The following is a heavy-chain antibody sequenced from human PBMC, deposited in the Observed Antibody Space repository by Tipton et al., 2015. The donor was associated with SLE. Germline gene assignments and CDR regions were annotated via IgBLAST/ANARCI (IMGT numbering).Heavy chain of an antibody. D-gene: IGHD4-17*01. Sequence: TLSLTCTVSGGSISSYYWSWIRQPPGKGLEWIAYIYYSGSTNYNPSLKSRVTISVDTSKNQFSLKLSSVTAADTAVYYCARGILSHDYGDYVPYYFDYWGQGTLVTVSS. J-gene: IGHJ4*02. V-gene: IGHV4-59*01. CDR2: IYYSGST. CDR1: GGSISSYY. CDR3: ARGILSHDYGDYVPYYFDY.